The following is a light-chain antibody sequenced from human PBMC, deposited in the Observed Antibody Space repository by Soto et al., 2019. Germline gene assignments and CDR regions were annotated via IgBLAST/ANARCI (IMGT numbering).Light chain of an antibody. CDR2: GAS. J-gene: IGKJ5*01. CDR1: ESVTSSH. V-gene: IGKV3-20*01. CDR3: QHYGSSSNT. Sequence: EIVLTQSPDTLSLSPGERATLSCRASESVTSSHLAWYQQKRGQAPRLLIYGASSRATDIPDRFSGSGSGTDFTLTISRLGPEDFAVYYCQHYGSSSNTFGQGTRLEIK.